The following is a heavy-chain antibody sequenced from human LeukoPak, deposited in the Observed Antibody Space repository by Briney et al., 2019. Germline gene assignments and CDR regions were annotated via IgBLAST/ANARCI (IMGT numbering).Heavy chain of an antibody. Sequence: GGSLRLSCAASGFTFSSYGMHWVRQAPGKGLEWVAVIWYDGSNKYYADSVKGRSTISRDNSKNSLYLQMNSLRAEDTAVYYCARVSPTGQYYFDYWGQGTLVTVSS. J-gene: IGHJ4*02. D-gene: IGHD1-1*01. CDR1: GFTFSSYG. CDR2: IWYDGSNK. V-gene: IGHV3-33*01. CDR3: ARVSPTGQYYFDY.